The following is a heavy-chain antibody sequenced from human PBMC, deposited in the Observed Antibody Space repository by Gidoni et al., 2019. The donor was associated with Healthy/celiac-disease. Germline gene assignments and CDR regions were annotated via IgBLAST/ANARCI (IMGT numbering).Heavy chain of an antibody. CDR2: INPNSGGT. CDR1: GYTFTGYY. Sequence: QVQLVQSGAEVKKPGASVKVSCKASGYTFTGYYMHWVRQAPGQGLEWMGWINPNSGGTNYAQKFQGRVTMTRDTSISTAYMELSRLRSDDTAVYYCARLAAAGSYYYYYYGMDVWGQGTTVTVSS. D-gene: IGHD6-13*01. J-gene: IGHJ6*02. CDR3: ARLAAAGSYYYYYYGMDV. V-gene: IGHV1-2*02.